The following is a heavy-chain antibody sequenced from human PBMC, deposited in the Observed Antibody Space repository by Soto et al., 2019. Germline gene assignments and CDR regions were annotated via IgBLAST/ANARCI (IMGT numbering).Heavy chain of an antibody. J-gene: IGHJ3*02. CDR2: ISYDGSNK. CDR1: GFTFSSYA. V-gene: IGHV3-30-3*01. D-gene: IGHD3-22*01. CDR3: ARGDYDSSGYYSYDAFDI. Sequence: QVQLVESGGGVVQPGRSLRLSCAASGFTFSSYAMHWVRQAPGKGLEWVAVISYDGSNKYYADSVKGRFTISRDNSENTLYLQMNSLRAEDTAVYYCARGDYDSSGYYSYDAFDIWGQGTMVTVSS.